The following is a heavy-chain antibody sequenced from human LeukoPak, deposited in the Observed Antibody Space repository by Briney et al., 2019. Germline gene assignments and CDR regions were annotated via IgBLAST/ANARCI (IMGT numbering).Heavy chain of an antibody. CDR3: STEGSRNLGYCSGGGCYARDAFDI. V-gene: IGHV3-15*01. CDR2: IKNKGGGDTT. CDR1: GLTISDAW. D-gene: IGHD2-15*01. Sequence: GGSLRLSCAASGLTISDAWMSWVRQAPGKGLEWVGRIKNKGGGDTTHYAAPGKGRFTIARDDSQNTLYLQMNSLTNEATAVYYCSTEGSRNLGYCSGGGCYARDAFDIWGQGTMVTVSS. J-gene: IGHJ3*02.